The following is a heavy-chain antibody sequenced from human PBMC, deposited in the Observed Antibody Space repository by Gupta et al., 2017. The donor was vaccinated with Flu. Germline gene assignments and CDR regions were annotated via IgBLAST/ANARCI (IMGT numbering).Heavy chain of an antibody. CDR2: ISGVGGST. J-gene: IGHJ3*01. CDR3: AKDRSGYCSGNWCYWDAFDF. V-gene: IGHV3-23*01. Sequence: VRQAPGKGLEWVSVISGVGGSTYYADSVKGRFTISRDNSKNTLYLQMNSLRAEDTAIYYCAKDRSGYCSGNWCYWDAFDFWGQGTMVTVS. D-gene: IGHD2-15*01.